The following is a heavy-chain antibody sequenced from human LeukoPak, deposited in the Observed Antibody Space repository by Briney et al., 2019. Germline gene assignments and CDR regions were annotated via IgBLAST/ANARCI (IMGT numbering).Heavy chain of an antibody. V-gene: IGHV3-48*03. Sequence: GGSLRLSCAASGFTFSSYEMNWVRQAPGKGLEWVSYISSSGSTIYYADSVKGRFTISRDNAKNSLYLQMNSLRAEDTAVYYCARDGSRATLWGTFDYWGQGTLVTVSS. CDR1: GFTFSSYE. J-gene: IGHJ4*02. D-gene: IGHD1-26*01. CDR2: ISSSGSTI. CDR3: ARDGSRATLWGTFDY.